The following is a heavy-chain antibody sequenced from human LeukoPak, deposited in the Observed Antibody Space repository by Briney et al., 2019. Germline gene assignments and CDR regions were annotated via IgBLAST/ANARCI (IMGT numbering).Heavy chain of an antibody. CDR3: AKDGYDFWSGYPIDF. Sequence: GGSLRLSCTASGFTFSSYAMSWVRQAPGKGLEWVSAISGSGSSTYFADSVKGRFTLSRDNSKNTLYLQMNSLRAEDTAVYYCAKDGYDFWSGYPIDFWGQGTPVTVSS. V-gene: IGHV3-23*01. CDR1: GFTFSSYA. CDR2: ISGSGSST. J-gene: IGHJ4*02. D-gene: IGHD3-3*01.